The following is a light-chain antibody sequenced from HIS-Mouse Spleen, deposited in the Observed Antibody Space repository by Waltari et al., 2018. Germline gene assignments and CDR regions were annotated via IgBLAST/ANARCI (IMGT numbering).Light chain of an antibody. Sequence: EIVMPQSPATLSVSPGERATLSCRASQRVSSNLAWSQQQPGQAPRLLIYGASTRATGIPARFSGSGSGTEFTLTISSMQSEDFAVYYCQQYNNWPPYTFGQGTKLEIK. CDR1: QRVSSN. CDR2: GAS. CDR3: QQYNNWPPYT. V-gene: IGKV3-15*01. J-gene: IGKJ2*01.